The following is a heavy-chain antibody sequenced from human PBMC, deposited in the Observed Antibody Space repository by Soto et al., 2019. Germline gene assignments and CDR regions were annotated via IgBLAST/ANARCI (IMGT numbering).Heavy chain of an antibody. CDR3: AKVAVDTANNKVYYFDY. Sequence: QVQLVESGGGVVQPGRSLRLSCAASGFTFSSYGMHWVRQAPGKGLEWVAVISYDGSNKYYADSVKGRFTISRDNSKKPLYLQMKSPKAEGTALYYLAKVAVDTANNKVYYFDYLGQGTLVTVSS. D-gene: IGHD5-18*01. J-gene: IGHJ4*02. CDR1: GFTFSSYG. CDR2: ISYDGSNK. V-gene: IGHV3-30*18.